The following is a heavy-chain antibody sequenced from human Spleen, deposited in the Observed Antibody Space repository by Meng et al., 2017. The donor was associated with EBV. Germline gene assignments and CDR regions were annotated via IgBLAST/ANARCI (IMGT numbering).Heavy chain of an antibody. CDR1: GGTFRSDA. V-gene: IGHV1-69*01. D-gene: IGHD3-10*01. J-gene: IGHJ4*02. Sequence: QVQLLQSGAEVKKPGSSVKVSCKTSGGTFRSDAISWVRQGPGQGLEWMGGLIPMSGAPHYAQKFQDRVTITADESTSTHYMDLSGLRSEDTAVYYCASESGRGFTPDYWGQGTLVTVSS. CDR2: LIPMSGAP. CDR3: ASESGRGFTPDY.